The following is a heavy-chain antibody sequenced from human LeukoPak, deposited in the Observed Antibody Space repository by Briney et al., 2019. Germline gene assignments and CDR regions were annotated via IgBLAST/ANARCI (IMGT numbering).Heavy chain of an antibody. D-gene: IGHD3-10*01. V-gene: IGHV3-7*03. CDR1: GFTFSSYW. Sequence: GGSLRLSCAASGFTFSSYWMSWVRQAPGKGLEWVANIKQDGSEKYYVDSVKGRFTISRDNAKNSLYLQMNSLRAEDTAVYYCASDSGRDAFDIWGQGTMVTVSS. CDR3: ASDSGRDAFDI. CDR2: IKQDGSEK. J-gene: IGHJ3*02.